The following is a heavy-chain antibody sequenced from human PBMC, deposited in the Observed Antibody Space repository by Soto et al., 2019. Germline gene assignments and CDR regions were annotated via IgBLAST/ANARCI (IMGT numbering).Heavy chain of an antibody. J-gene: IGHJ5*02. Sequence: VKVSCKSSGYSFTDYAITWVRQAHGQGLEWMGWISSYHGNAEYAKKFQDRVFMTTDTSTSTAYMELKSLTSDDTAVYYCARNNGYCGSGNCYFWFDPWGQGTQVTVS. V-gene: IGHV1-18*04. CDR1: GYSFTDYA. CDR3: ARNNGYCGSGNCYFWFDP. D-gene: IGHD2-15*01. CDR2: ISSYHGNA.